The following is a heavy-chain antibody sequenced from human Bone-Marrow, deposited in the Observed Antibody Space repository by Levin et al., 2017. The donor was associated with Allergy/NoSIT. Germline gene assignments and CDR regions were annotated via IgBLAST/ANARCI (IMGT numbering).Heavy chain of an antibody. D-gene: IGHD6-6*01. Sequence: RESGPTLVKPTQTLTLTCTFSGFSLTSSGMCVSWIRQPPGKALEWLALIDWDDDKYYSPSLKTRLTISKDTSKNQVVLTMTNIDTADTAAYYCARTTANITARPDYSYYYYMDVWGKGTTVTVSS. J-gene: IGHJ6*03. CDR2: IDWDDDK. CDR1: GFSLTSSGMC. CDR3: ARTTANITARPDYSYYYYMDV. V-gene: IGHV2-70*01.